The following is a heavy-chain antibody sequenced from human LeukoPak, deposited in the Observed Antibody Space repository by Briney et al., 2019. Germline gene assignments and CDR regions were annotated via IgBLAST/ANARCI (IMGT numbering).Heavy chain of an antibody. CDR3: ARGGQWLAPGPDY. D-gene: IGHD6-19*01. J-gene: IGHJ4*02. CDR2: MYYSGNT. CDR1: GGSISSDGYY. Sequence: PSETLSLTCTVSGGSISSDGYYWSWIRQHPGKGLEWIGYMYYSGNTYYNPSLKGRVIISVDTSKNQFSLKLSSVTAADTAVYYCARGGQWLAPGPDYWGQGTLVNVSS. V-gene: IGHV4-31*03.